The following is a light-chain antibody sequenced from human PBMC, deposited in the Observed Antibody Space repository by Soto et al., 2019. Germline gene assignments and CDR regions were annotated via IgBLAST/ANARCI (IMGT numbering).Light chain of an antibody. CDR3: QQYYSTPWT. V-gene: IGKV4-1*01. CDR1: QSALYSSNNKNY. CDR2: WAS. J-gene: IGKJ1*01. Sequence: IVMTQSPDSLALSLCDGSTINCKSSQSALYSSNNKNYLAWYQQKPGQPPKLLIYWASTRESGVPDRFSGSGSGTDFTLTISSLQAEDVAVYYCQQYYSTPWTFGQGTKVDIK.